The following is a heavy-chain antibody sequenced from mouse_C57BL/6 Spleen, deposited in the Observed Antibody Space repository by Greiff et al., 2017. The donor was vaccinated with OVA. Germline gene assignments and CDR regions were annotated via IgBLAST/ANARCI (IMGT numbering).Heavy chain of an antibody. Sequence: VQVVESGPGLVQPSQSLSITCTVSGFSLTSYGVHWVRQSPGKGLEWLGVIWSGGSTDYNAAFISRLSISKDNSKSQVFFKMNSLQADDTAIYYCARGEGYGKDYFDYWGQGTTLTVSS. CDR3: ARGEGYGKDYFDY. CDR2: IWSGGST. D-gene: IGHD2-2*01. J-gene: IGHJ2*01. CDR1: GFSLTSYG. V-gene: IGHV2-2*01.